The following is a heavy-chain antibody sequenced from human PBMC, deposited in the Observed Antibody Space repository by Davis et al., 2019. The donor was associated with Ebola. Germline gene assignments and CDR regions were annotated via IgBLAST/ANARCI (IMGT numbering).Heavy chain of an antibody. Sequence: GGSLRLSCAASGFTFSSYSMNWVRQAPGKGLEWVSSISSSSSYIYYADSVKGRFTISRDNAKNSLYLQMNSLRAEDTAVYYCAKRAKHYDFWSGHGAFDIWGQGTMVTVSS. D-gene: IGHD3-3*01. CDR2: ISSSSSYI. CDR1: GFTFSSYS. V-gene: IGHV3-21*04. CDR3: AKRAKHYDFWSGHGAFDI. J-gene: IGHJ3*02.